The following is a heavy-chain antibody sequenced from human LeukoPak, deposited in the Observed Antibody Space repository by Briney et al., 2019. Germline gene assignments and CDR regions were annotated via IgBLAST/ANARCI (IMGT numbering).Heavy chain of an antibody. Sequence: SETLSLTCTVSGGSISSSSYYWGWIRQPPGKGLEWIGSIYYSGSTYYNPSLKSRVTISVDTSKNQFSLKLSSVTAADTAVYYCARGIQPWRTLDYWGQGTLVTVSS. CDR1: GGSISSSSYY. J-gene: IGHJ4*02. CDR3: ARGIQPWRTLDY. CDR2: IYYSGST. V-gene: IGHV4-39*01. D-gene: IGHD5-18*01.